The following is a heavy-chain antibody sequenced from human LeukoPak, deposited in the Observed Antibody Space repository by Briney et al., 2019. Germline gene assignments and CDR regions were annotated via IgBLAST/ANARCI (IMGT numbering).Heavy chain of an antibody. D-gene: IGHD5-24*01. J-gene: IGHJ5*02. CDR2: MNPNSGNT. CDR3: ARGRDGYNSYWFDP. Sequence: GASVKVSCKASGYTFTSYDINWVRQATGQGLEWMGWMNPNSGNTGYAQKFQGRVTMTRNTSISTAYMEPGSLRSEDTAVYYCARGRDGYNSYWFDPWGQGTLVTVSS. V-gene: IGHV1-8*01. CDR1: GYTFTSYD.